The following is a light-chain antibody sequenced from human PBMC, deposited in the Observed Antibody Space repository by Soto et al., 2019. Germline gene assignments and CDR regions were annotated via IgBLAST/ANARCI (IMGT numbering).Light chain of an antibody. CDR3: LSHTGSRPL. CDR2: EVT. V-gene: IGLV2-14*01. J-gene: IGLJ3*02. Sequence: QSALTQPASVSGSPGQSITISCTGASSDVGDYNYVSWYQEHPGQVPKLIIFEVTTLPSGVSDRFSGSRSGNTASLTISGLQAEDEADYYCLSHTGSRPLFGGGTKLTVL. CDR1: SSDVGDYNY.